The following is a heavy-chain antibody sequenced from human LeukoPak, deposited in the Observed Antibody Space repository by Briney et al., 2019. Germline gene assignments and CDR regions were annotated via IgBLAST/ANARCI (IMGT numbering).Heavy chain of an antibody. CDR3: ARGPNGATMIFGY. CDR2: ISSSRSTI. D-gene: IGHD5-24*01. J-gene: IGHJ4*02. Sequence: GGSLRLSCAASGFTFSSYSMNWVRQAPGKGLEWVSYISSSRSTIYYADSVKGRFTISRDNAKNSLYLQMNSLRAEDTAVYYCARGPNGATMIFGYWGQGTLVTVSS. V-gene: IGHV3-48*01. CDR1: GFTFSSYS.